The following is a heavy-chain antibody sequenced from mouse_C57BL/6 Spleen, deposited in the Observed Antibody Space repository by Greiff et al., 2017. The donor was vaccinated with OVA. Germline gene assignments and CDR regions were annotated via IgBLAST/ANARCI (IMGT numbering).Heavy chain of an antibody. D-gene: IGHD1-1*02. V-gene: IGHV2-6-1*01. CDR1: GFSLTSYG. J-gene: IGHJ4*01. CDR2: IWSDGST. Sequence: QVQLKESGPGLVAPSQSLSITCTVSGFSLTSYGVHWVRQPPGKGLEWLVVIWSDGSTTYNSALKSRLSISKDNSKSQVFLKMNSLQTDDTAMYYCARHPNYGLYAMDYWGQGTSVTVSS. CDR3: ARHPNYGLYAMDY.